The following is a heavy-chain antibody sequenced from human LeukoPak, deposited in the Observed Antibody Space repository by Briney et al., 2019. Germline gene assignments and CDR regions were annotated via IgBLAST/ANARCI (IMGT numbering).Heavy chain of an antibody. CDR3: ATWGAGYYYYMDV. D-gene: IGHD3-16*01. Sequence: GGSLRLSCAASGFTFSSYGMHWVRQAPGKGLEWVAFIRYDGSNKYYADSVKGRFTISRDNAKNSLYLQMSSLRAEDTALYHCATWGAGYYYYMDVWGKGTTVTVSS. CDR1: GFTFSSYG. CDR2: IRYDGSNK. J-gene: IGHJ6*03. V-gene: IGHV3-30*02.